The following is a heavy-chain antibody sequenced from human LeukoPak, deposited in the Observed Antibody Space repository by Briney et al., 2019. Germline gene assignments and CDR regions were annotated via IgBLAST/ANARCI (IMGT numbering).Heavy chain of an antibody. V-gene: IGHV3-30*18. CDR3: AKDKSGYDSSGYYGYFDY. D-gene: IGHD3-22*01. J-gene: IGHJ4*02. Sequence: GGSLRLSCAASGFTFSSYGMHWVRQAPGKGLELVAVISYDGCNKYYADSVKGRFTISRDNSKNTLYLQMNSLRAEDTAVYYCAKDKSGYDSSGYYGYFDYWGQGTLVTVSS. CDR1: GFTFSSYG. CDR2: ISYDGCNK.